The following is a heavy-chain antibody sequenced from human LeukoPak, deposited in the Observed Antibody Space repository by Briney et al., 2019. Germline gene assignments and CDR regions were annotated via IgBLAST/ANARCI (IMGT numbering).Heavy chain of an antibody. CDR3: TTYVGATAY. CDR1: GFTFSNAR. Sequence: PGGSLRLSCAASGFTFSNARMNWVRQAPGKGLEWVGRIKTKTDDGATDYSAPVKARFTISRDDSKTTLYLQMNGLKTEDTAFYYCTTYVGATAYWGQGTLVTVSS. D-gene: IGHD1-26*01. V-gene: IGHV3-15*01. J-gene: IGHJ4*02. CDR2: IKTKTDDGAT.